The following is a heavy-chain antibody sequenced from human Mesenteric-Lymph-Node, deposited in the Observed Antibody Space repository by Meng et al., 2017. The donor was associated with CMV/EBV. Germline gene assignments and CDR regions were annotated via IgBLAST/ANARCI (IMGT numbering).Heavy chain of an antibody. D-gene: IGHD3-22*01. V-gene: IGHV3-30*02. Sequence: GGSLRLSCAASGFSFSSHGMHWVRQAPGKGLGWVAFIRYDASNEYYADSVKGRFTISRDNSKNTLYLQMNSLRAEDTALYYCGKDVTMMGYYFDYWGQGTLVTVSS. J-gene: IGHJ4*02. CDR3: GKDVTMMGYYFDY. CDR1: GFSFSSHG. CDR2: IRYDASNE.